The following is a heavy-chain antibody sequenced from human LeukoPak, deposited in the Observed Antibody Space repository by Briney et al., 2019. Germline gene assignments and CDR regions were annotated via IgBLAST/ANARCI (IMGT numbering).Heavy chain of an antibody. V-gene: IGHV1-69*04. CDR2: IIPILGIA. D-gene: IGHD6-13*01. Sequence: ASVKVSCKASGGTFSSYAISWVRQAPGQGLEWMGRIIPILGIANYAQKFQGRVTITADKSTGTAYMELSSLRSEDTAVYYCARQGYEQQLVPYYYYGMDVWGQGTTVTVS. J-gene: IGHJ6*02. CDR3: ARQGYEQQLVPYYYYGMDV. CDR1: GGTFSSYA.